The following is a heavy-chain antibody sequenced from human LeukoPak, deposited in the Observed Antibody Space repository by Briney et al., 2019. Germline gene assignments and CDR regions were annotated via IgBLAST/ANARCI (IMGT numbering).Heavy chain of an antibody. J-gene: IGHJ4*02. Sequence: GGSLRLSCSASGFTFSSYAMHWVRQAPGKGLEYVSAASSNGGSTYYADSVKGRFTISRDNSKNTLYLQMSSLRAEDTAVYYCVKVGYPGGSYDYWGQGTLVTVSS. CDR2: ASSNGGST. D-gene: IGHD3-10*01. CDR3: VKVGYPGGSYDY. CDR1: GFTFSSYA. V-gene: IGHV3-64D*06.